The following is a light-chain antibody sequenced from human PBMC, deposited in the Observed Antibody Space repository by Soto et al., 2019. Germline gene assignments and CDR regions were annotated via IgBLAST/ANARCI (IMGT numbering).Light chain of an antibody. J-gene: IGKJ4*01. CDR3: QHRSNWPST. Sequence: EIVLTQSPVTLSLSPGERATLSCRASQSVSSYLAWYQQKPGQAPRLLIYDASTRATGIPARFSGSGSGTDFTLTISSLEPEDFAVYYCQHRSNWPSTFGGGTKVEIK. V-gene: IGKV3-11*01. CDR2: DAS. CDR1: QSVSSY.